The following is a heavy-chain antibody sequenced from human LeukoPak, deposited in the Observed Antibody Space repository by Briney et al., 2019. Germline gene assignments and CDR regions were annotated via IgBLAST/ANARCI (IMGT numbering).Heavy chain of an antibody. D-gene: IGHD6-13*01. CDR3: ARTLGGEAQLGIAAAGTGWKEVDY. J-gene: IGHJ4*02. CDR2: ISGSGGGT. CDR1: RFTFSSYA. V-gene: IGHV3-23*01. Sequence: GGSLRLSCAASRFTFSSYAMSWVRQAPGKGLEWVSAISGSGGGTYYADSVKGRFTISRDNSKNTLYLQMNSLRAEDTAVYYCARTLGGEAQLGIAAAGTGWKEVDYWGQGTLVTVSS.